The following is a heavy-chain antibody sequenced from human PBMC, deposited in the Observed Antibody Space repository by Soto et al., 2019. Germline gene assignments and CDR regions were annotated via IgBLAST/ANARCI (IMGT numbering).Heavy chain of an antibody. CDR1: GDSVSKYY. Sequence: KPSETLSLTCTVSGDSVSKYYWNWIRQPAGKGLEWIGRIHSTRSPNYNPSLKSRVTVSVDTSRNQFFLNLHSVTAADSAVYFCGRESGETWDYEAYWGQGTPVTVSS. J-gene: IGHJ4*02. CDR2: IHSTRSP. CDR3: GRESGETWDYEAY. V-gene: IGHV4-4*07. D-gene: IGHD1-7*01.